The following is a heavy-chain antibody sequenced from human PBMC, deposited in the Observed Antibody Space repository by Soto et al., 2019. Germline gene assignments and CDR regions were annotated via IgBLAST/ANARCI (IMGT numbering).Heavy chain of an antibody. CDR1: GYSFPKYY. CDR3: ARSKRGAYSSGWYSLSGYYNYGIDV. J-gene: IGHJ6*02. V-gene: IGHV5-51*01. CDR2: IYPDDSDT. Sequence: PGESLKISCKGSGYSFPKYYIGWVRQMPGKDLEWMAIIYPDDSDTRYSPSVQGQVTISADRSISTAYLQWSSLKASDTAMYYCARSKRGAYSSGWYSLSGYYNYGIDVWGQGTKVTVSS. D-gene: IGHD6-19*01.